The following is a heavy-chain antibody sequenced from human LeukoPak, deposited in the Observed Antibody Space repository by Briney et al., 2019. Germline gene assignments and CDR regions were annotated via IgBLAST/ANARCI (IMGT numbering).Heavy chain of an antibody. CDR3: ATTYCSGASCAKRDFDH. CDR2: ISGPGRST. D-gene: IGHD2-15*01. Sequence: GGSLRLSCEVSGFTFSGYGMTWVRQAPGKGLEWISAISGPGRSTYYADSVKGRLTISRDNSRNTLYLQINSLRAEDTAVYYCATTYCSGASCAKRDFDHWGQGTLVTVSS. CDR1: GFTFSGYG. J-gene: IGHJ4*02. V-gene: IGHV3-23*01.